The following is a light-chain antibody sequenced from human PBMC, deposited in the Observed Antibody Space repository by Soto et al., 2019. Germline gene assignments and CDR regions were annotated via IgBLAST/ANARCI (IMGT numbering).Light chain of an antibody. Sequence: QSALTQPPSASGSPGQSVTISCTGTSSDVGGYNCVSWYQQHPGKAPKLMIYEVSKRPSGVPDRFSGSKSGNTASLTVSGLHAEDDADYYCSSYAGSNIPVVFGGGTQLTVL. CDR3: SSYAGSNIPVV. J-gene: IGLJ2*01. CDR1: SSDVGGYNC. CDR2: EVS. V-gene: IGLV2-8*01.